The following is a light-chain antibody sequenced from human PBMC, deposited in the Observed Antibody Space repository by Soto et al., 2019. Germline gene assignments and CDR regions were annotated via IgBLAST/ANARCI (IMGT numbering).Light chain of an antibody. CDR2: GAS. CDR1: HSVSTN. Sequence: DIVMTQSPATLSVSPGERVTVSCRASHSVSTNLAWYEQKPGQAPRLVIHGASTRATGIPDRFSGSGSGTEFTLTISSLHSEDLAVYYCQQYNFWPRTFGQGTKLEI. V-gene: IGKV3-15*01. CDR3: QQYNFWPRT. J-gene: IGKJ2*01.